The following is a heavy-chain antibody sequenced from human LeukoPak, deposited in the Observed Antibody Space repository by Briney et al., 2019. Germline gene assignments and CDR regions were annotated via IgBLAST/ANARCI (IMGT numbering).Heavy chain of an antibody. CDR2: ISGSGGST. V-gene: IGHV3-23*01. CDR1: GFTFSSYG. CDR3: GINSLSSSEYYFDY. Sequence: TGGSLRLSCAASGFTFSSYGMSWVRQAPGKGLEWVSAISGSGGSTYYADSVKGRFTISRDNSKNTLYLQMNSLRAEDTAVYYCGINSLSSSEYYFDYWGQGTLVTVSS. D-gene: IGHD6-6*01. J-gene: IGHJ4*02.